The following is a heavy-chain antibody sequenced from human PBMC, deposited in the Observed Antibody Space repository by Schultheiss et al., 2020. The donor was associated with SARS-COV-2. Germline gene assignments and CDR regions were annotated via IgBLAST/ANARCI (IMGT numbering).Heavy chain of an antibody. J-gene: IGHJ3*02. Sequence: ASVKVSCKASGYTFTSYGISWVRQAPGQGLEWMGWINPNSGGTNYAQKFQGWVTMTEDTSTDTAYMELSSLRSEDTAVYYCATDLVVAGAFDIWGQGTMVTVSS. CDR1: GYTFTSYG. CDR2: INPNSGGT. CDR3: ATDLVVAGAFDI. V-gene: IGHV1-2*04. D-gene: IGHD3-22*01.